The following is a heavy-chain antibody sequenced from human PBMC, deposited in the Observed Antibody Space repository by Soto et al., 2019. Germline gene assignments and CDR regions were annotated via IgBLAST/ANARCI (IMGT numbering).Heavy chain of an antibody. CDR1: GFTFSSYA. CDR2: ISGSGGST. D-gene: IGHD2-15*01. J-gene: IGHJ4*02. V-gene: IGHV3-23*01. CDR3: SGMGCSGGRCYLAY. Sequence: EVQLLESGGGLVQPGGSLRLSCAASGFTFSSYAMSWVRQAPGKGLEWVSAISGSGGSTYYADSVKGRFTISRDNSKNPLYLQMNSLRAEDTAVYYCSGMGCSGGRCYLAYWGQGTLVTVSS.